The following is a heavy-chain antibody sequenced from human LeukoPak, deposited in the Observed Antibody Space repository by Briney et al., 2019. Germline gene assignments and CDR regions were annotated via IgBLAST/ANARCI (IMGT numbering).Heavy chain of an antibody. CDR1: GGSISTSSYY. V-gene: IGHV4-39*01. J-gene: IGHJ4*02. D-gene: IGHD3-3*01. CDR3: ARRGYYGGNFDY. CDR2: IFYSGST. Sequence: SETLSLTCTVSGGSISTSSYYWGWVRQPPGKGLEWIGNIFYSGSTYYKPSLKSRVTISVDTSKNQFSLKLSSVTAADTAVYYCARRGYYGGNFDYWGQGTLVTVSS.